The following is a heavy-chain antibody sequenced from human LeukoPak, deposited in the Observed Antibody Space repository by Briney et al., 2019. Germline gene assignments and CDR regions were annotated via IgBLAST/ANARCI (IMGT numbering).Heavy chain of an antibody. V-gene: IGHV3-11*04. Sequence: PGGSLRLSCAASGFRFDSFYVGWIRQVPGKGLDYIALISASGAVPYYAESVEGRFTISRDNAKNSVSLQMNSLSADDTAIYYCARSLIVASEDYWGQGTQVIVSS. J-gene: IGHJ4*02. CDR3: ARSLIVASEDY. CDR1: GFRFDSFY. CDR2: ISASGAVP. D-gene: IGHD3-22*01.